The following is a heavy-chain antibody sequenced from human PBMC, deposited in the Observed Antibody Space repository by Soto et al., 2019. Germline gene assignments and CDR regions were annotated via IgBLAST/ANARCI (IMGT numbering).Heavy chain of an antibody. Sequence: GGSLRLSCAASGFTFSSYAMSWVRQAPGKGLEWVSAISGSGGSTHYADSVKGRFTISRDNSKNTLYLQMNSLRAEDTAVYYCAKGLSGSYFVSFDYWGQGTLVTVSS. V-gene: IGHV3-23*01. CDR3: AKGLSGSYFVSFDY. D-gene: IGHD1-26*01. CDR1: GFTFSSYA. CDR2: ISGSGGST. J-gene: IGHJ4*02.